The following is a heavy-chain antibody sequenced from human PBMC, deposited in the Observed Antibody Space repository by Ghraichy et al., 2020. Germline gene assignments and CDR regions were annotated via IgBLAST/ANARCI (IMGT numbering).Heavy chain of an antibody. J-gene: IGHJ4*02. CDR1: GFTFSSYA. Sequence: GGSLRLSCAASGFTFSSYAMSWVRQAPGKGLEWVSAISGSGGSTYYADSVKGRFTISRDNSKNTLYLQMNSLRAEDTAVYYCAKSPFFHGVAATNYWGQGTLVTVSS. CDR2: ISGSGGST. V-gene: IGHV3-23*01. CDR3: AKSPFFHGVAATNY. D-gene: IGHD2-15*01.